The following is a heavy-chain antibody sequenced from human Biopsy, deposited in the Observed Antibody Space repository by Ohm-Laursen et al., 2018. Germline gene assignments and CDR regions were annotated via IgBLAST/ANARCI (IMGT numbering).Heavy chain of an antibody. V-gene: IGHV4-59*07. CDR3: AATDYSAYTTIDH. CDR2: FYYSGST. D-gene: IGHD5-12*01. CDR1: GGSFTGHY. Sequence: SDTLSLTCTVSGGSFTGHYWSWIRQPPGKGLEWIGNFYYSGSTNYNPSLKSRITMSLDRSKSQVSLRMNSVTAADTAVYYCAATDYSAYTTIDHWGQGTLISVSS. J-gene: IGHJ4*02.